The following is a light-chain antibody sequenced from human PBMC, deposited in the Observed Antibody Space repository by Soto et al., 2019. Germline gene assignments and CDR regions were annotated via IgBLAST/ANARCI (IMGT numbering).Light chain of an antibody. Sequence: DIQMTQSPSSLSASVGDRVTITCRASQTISNYLNWYQQRPGQAPRLLIYAASTVQPGVPSRFTGRGSGTHFTLTIPSLQPEDFSTYYCQQSYTTPMFTFGPGTRVDIK. J-gene: IGKJ3*01. V-gene: IGKV1-39*01. CDR2: AAS. CDR3: QQSYTTPMFT. CDR1: QTISNY.